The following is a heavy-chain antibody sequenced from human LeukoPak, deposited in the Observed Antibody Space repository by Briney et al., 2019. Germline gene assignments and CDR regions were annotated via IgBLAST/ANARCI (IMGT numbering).Heavy chain of an antibody. Sequence: SETLSLTCTVSGGSMRSYYWSWIRQPPGKGPEWIGYIYYSGGTNYNPSLKSRVTISADTSKNHFSLRLSSVTAADTAVYYCARRRDDSSGYAEAFDIWGQGTMVTVSS. V-gene: IGHV4-59*08. D-gene: IGHD3-22*01. CDR1: GGSMRSYY. J-gene: IGHJ3*02. CDR2: IYYSGGT. CDR3: ARRRDDSSGYAEAFDI.